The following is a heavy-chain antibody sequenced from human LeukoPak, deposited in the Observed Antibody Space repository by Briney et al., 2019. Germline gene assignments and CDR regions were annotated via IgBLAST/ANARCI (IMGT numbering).Heavy chain of an antibody. Sequence: AGGSLRLSCAASGFTVSSNYMSWVRQAPGKGLEWVSVIYSGGSTYYADSVKGRFTISRDNSKNTLYLQMNSLRAEDTAVYYCARDRAAAAGWFDPWGQGTLVTVSS. CDR3: ARDRAAAAGWFDP. CDR2: IYSGGST. J-gene: IGHJ5*02. D-gene: IGHD6-13*01. V-gene: IGHV3-53*01. CDR1: GFTVSSNY.